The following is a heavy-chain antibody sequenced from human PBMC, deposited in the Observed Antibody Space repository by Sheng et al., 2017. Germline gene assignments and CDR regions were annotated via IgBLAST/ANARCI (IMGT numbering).Heavy chain of an antibody. V-gene: IGHV3-30*04. CDR1: GFTFSSYA. Sequence: QVQLVESGGGVVQPGRSLRLSCAASGFTFSSYAMHWVRQAPGKGLEWVAVISYDGSNKYYADSVKGRFTISRDNSKNTLYLQMNSLRAEDTAVYYCASNLESGYFDSGWGQGTLVTVSS. CDR2: ISYDGSNK. D-gene: IGHD3-9*01. CDR3: ASNLESGYFDSG. J-gene: IGHJ4*02.